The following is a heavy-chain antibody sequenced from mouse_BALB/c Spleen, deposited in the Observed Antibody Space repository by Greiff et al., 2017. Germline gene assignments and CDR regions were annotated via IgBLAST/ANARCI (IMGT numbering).Heavy chain of an antibody. CDR3: ARYDLSYAMDY. D-gene: IGHD2-12*01. CDR1: GYTFTNYW. J-gene: IGHJ4*01. V-gene: IGHV1-63*02. CDR2: IYPGGGYT. Sequence: VQLQESGAELVRPGTSVKISCKASGYTFTNYWLGWVKQRPGHGLEWIGDIYPGGGYTNYNEKFKGKATLTADTSSSTAYMQLSSLTSEDSAVYFCARYDLSYAMDYWGQGTSVTVSS.